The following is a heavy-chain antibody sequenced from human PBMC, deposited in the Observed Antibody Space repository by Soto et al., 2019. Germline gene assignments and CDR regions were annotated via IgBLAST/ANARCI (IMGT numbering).Heavy chain of an antibody. CDR1: GFTFSSYA. Sequence: PGGSLRLSCAASGFTFSSYAMSWVRQAPGKGLEWVSSISTSGDSTYYADSVRGRFTISRDNSKNTLYLQMNSLRAEDTAVYYCAKDRYCSGGSCSADFDYWGQGTLVTVSS. CDR3: AKDRYCSGGSCSADFDY. CDR2: ISTSGDST. V-gene: IGHV3-23*01. J-gene: IGHJ4*02. D-gene: IGHD2-15*01.